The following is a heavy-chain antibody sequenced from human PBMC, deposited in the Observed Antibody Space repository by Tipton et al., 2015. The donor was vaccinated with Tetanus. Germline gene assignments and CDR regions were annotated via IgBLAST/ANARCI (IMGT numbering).Heavy chain of an antibody. CDR3: ARDRDGGWSFDY. CDR1: GFTFTRYP. Sequence: SLRLSCAASGFTFTRYPMHWVRQAPGKGLEYVASILGDDSSTLYASSMKGRFTITRDNSKNTLYLQMDSLRGEDMAVYYCARDRDGGWSFDYWGRGTLVTVSS. CDR2: ILGDDSST. J-gene: IGHJ2*01. D-gene: IGHD6-19*01. V-gene: IGHV3-64*01.